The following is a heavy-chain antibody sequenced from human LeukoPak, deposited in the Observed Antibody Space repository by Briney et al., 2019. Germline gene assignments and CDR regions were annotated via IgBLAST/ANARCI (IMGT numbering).Heavy chain of an antibody. D-gene: IGHD1-26*01. CDR3: ARDRVGATPWSVDY. CDR2: ISSSSSYI. J-gene: IGHJ4*02. CDR1: GFTFSSYS. V-gene: IGHV3-21*01. Sequence: GGSLRLSCAASGFTFSSYSMNLVRQAPGKGLEWVSSISSSSSYIYYADSVKGRFTISRDNAKNSLYLQMNSLRAEDTAVYYCARDRVGATPWSVDYWGQGTLVTVSS.